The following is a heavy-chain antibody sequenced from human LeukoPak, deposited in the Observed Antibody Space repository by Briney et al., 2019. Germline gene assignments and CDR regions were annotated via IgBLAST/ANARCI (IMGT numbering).Heavy chain of an antibody. CDR3: ARGFRTFDY. CDR1: GGSFSGYY. J-gene: IGHJ4*02. V-gene: IGHV4-34*01. CDR2: INHSGST. Sequence: PSETLSLTCAVYGGSFSGYYWSWIRQPPGKGLECIGEINHSGSTNYNPSLKSRVTISVDTSKNQFSLKLSSVTAADTAVYYCARGFRTFDYWGQGTLVTVSS.